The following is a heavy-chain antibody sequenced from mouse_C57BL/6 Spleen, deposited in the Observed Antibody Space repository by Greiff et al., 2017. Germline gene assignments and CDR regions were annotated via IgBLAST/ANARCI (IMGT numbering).Heavy chain of an antibody. D-gene: IGHD2-5*01. V-gene: IGHV5-6*01. CDR2: ISSGGSYT. CDR1: GFTFSSYG. CDR3: ARHGAYYSNYDAMDY. J-gene: IGHJ4*01. Sequence: EVKLMESGGDLVKPGGSLKLSCAASGFTFSSYGMSWVRQTPDQRLEWVATISSGGSYTYYPDSVKGRFTISRDNATNTLYLQLSSLKSEDTAMYYCARHGAYYSNYDAMDYWGQGTSVTVSS.